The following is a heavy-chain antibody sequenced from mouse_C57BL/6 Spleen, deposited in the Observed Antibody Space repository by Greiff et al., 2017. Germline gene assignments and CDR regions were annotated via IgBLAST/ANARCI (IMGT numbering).Heavy chain of an antibody. J-gene: IGHJ3*01. CDR1: GYSFTGYY. CDR2: INPSTGGT. D-gene: IGHD1-1*01. V-gene: IGHV1-42*01. CDR3: ARNCGSSSWFAY. Sequence: VQLQQSGPELVKPGASVKISCKASGYSFTGYYMNWVKQSPEKSLEWIGEINPSTGGTTYNQKFKAKATLTVDKSSSTAYMQLKSLTSDDSAVYYCARNCGSSSWFAYWGQGTLVTVSA.